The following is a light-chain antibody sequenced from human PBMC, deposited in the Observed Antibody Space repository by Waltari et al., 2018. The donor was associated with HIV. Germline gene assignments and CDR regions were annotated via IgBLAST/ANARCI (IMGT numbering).Light chain of an antibody. V-gene: IGLV3-25*03. CDR2: KER. J-gene: IGLJ2*01. Sequence: SYELTQPPSVSVSPGPKARVTGPGDAVPTQYAYWYQQKPGQAPVLVIYKERERPSGIPGRFSGSSSGTTVTLTISGVQAEDEADYYCQSADSSGTYPAVVFGGGTKLTVL. CDR1: AVPTQY. CDR3: QSADSSGTYPAVV.